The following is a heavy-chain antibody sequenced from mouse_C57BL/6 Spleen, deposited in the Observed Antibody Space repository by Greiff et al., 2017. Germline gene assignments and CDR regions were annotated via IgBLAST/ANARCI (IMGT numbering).Heavy chain of an antibody. CDR2: IDPSDSYT. J-gene: IGHJ4*01. V-gene: IGHV1-69*01. CDR1: GYTFTSYW. Sequence: VQLQQPGAELVMPGASVKLSCKASGYTFTSYWMHWVKQRPGQGLEWIGEIDPSDSYTNYNQKFKGKSTLTVDKSSSTAYMQLSSLTSEDSAVYYCARVSLYGMDYWGQGTSVTVSS. D-gene: IGHD6-2*01. CDR3: ARVSLYGMDY.